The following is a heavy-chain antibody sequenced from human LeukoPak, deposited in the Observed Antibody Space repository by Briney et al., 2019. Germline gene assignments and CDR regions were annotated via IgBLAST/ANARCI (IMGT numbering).Heavy chain of an antibody. CDR1: GYTFTGYD. CDR3: ARGGLNGNVDF. J-gene: IGHJ4*02. V-gene: IGHV1-8*01. D-gene: IGHD1-20*01. Sequence: ASVKVSCKTSGYTFTGYDINWVRQAAGQGFEWMGWMHPNSGDTGYAHNLQGRITITRDSSTATVFMELSSLRSEDTAMYYCARGGLNGNVDFWGQGTLVTVSS. CDR2: MHPNSGDT.